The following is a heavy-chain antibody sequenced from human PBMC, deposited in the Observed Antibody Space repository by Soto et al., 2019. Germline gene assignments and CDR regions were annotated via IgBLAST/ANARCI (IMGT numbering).Heavy chain of an antibody. CDR2: ISSGSSYI. D-gene: IGHD6-13*01. V-gene: IGHV3-21*01. CDR1: GFIFTGYN. CDR3: ARRRAAAGTLTFDY. Sequence: PGGSLRLSCAASGFIFTGYNMHWVRQAPGKGLEWVSSISSGSSYIYYADSVKGRFTISRDNAKNSLYLQMNTLRAEDTALYYCARRRAAAGTLTFDYWGQGTRVTVSS. J-gene: IGHJ4*02.